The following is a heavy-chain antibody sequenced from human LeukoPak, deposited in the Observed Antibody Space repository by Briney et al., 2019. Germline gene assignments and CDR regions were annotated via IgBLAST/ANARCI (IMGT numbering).Heavy chain of an antibody. D-gene: IGHD3-10*01. J-gene: IGHJ4*02. CDR2: IKSREDGGTT. CDR1: GFTFVEYT. CDR3: TLSGAG. Sequence: GGSLRLSCATSGFTFVEYTMVWVRQAPGKGLEWVGFIKSREDGGTTAYAASVKGRFTISRDDSKSNAYLQLNSLKSEDTAVYYCTLSGAGWGQGTLVTVSS. V-gene: IGHV3-49*04.